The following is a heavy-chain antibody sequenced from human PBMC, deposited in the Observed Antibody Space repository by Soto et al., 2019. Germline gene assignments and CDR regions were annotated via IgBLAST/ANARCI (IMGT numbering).Heavy chain of an antibody. CDR3: ARMNYYDTSGYPFDY. CDR2: IYYSGST. CDR1: GGSISSGGYY. V-gene: IGHV4-61*08. D-gene: IGHD3-22*01. Sequence: SETLSLTCTASGGSISSGGYYWSWIRQHPGKGLEWIGYIYYSGSTYYNPSLKSRVTMSADTSKNQFSLKLNSVTAADTAVYYCARMNYYDTSGYPFDYWGQGMMVTVSS. J-gene: IGHJ4*02.